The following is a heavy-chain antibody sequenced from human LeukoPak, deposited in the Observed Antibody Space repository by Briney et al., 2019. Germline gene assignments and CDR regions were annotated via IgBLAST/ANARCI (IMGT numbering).Heavy chain of an antibody. V-gene: IGHV4-4*02. D-gene: IGHD3-22*01. CDR1: GGSISSSNW. Sequence: PSGTLSLTCAVSGGSISSSNWWSWVRQPPGKGLEWIGEINHSGSTNYNPSLKSRVTISVDTSKNQFSLKLSSVTAADTAVYYCARSPQVGGYYNWGQGTLVTVSS. J-gene: IGHJ4*02. CDR2: INHSGST. CDR3: ARSPQVGGYYN.